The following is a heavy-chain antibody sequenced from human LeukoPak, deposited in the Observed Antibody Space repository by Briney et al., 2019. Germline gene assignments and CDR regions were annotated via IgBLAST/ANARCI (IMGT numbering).Heavy chain of an antibody. CDR2: IYYSGST. J-gene: IGHJ4*02. CDR1: GGSISSYY. CDR3: ARYGYTGGPFDY. D-gene: IGHD6-19*01. Sequence: SETLSLTCTVSGGSISSYYWSWIRQPPGKGLEWIAYIYYSGSTNCNPSLKSRVTISLGTSENQFSLKLSSVTAADTAVYYCARYGYTGGPFDYWGQGTLVTVSS. V-gene: IGHV4-59*08.